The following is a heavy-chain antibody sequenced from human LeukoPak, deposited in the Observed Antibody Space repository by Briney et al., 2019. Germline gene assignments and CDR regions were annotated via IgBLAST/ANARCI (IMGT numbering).Heavy chain of an antibody. CDR1: GFTFSSYG. CDR2: ISYDGSNK. Sequence: PGGSLRLSCAASGFTFSSYGMHWVRQAPGKGLEWVAVISYDGSNKYYADSVKGRFTISRDNSKNTLYLQMNSLRAEDTAVYYCAKGLSPRGVITPYYFDYWGQGTLVTVSS. D-gene: IGHD3-10*01. V-gene: IGHV3-30*18. J-gene: IGHJ4*02. CDR3: AKGLSPRGVITPYYFDY.